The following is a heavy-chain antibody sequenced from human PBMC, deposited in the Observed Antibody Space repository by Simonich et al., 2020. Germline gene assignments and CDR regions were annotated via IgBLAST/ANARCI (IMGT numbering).Heavy chain of an antibody. Sequence: EVQLVESGGGLVQHGGSLRLSCAASGFTVSSYWMSWVRQAPGKGREWVANIKQDGSEKYYVDSVKGRFTFSRDNAKNALYLQMNSLRAEDTAVYYCARDGLGTAYYYYMDVWGKGTTVTVSS. V-gene: IGHV3-7*01. D-gene: IGHD7-27*01. CDR2: IKQDGSEK. J-gene: IGHJ6*03. CDR3: ARDGLGTAYYYYMDV. CDR1: GFTVSSYW.